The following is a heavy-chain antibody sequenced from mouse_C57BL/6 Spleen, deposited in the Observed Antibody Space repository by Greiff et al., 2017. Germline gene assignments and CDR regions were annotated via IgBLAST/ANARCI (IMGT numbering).Heavy chain of an antibody. CDR2: IHPTSGST. J-gene: IGHJ2*01. V-gene: IGHV1-64*01. CDR3: ARSLYGSTYFDY. Sequence: QVQLQQPGAELVKPGASVKLSCKASGYTFTSYWMHWVKQRPGQGLEWIGMIHPTSGSTNYNEKFKSKATLTVDKSSSTAYMQLSSLTSEDSAVYYCARSLYGSTYFDYWGQGTTLTVSS. CDR1: GYTFTSYW. D-gene: IGHD1-1*01.